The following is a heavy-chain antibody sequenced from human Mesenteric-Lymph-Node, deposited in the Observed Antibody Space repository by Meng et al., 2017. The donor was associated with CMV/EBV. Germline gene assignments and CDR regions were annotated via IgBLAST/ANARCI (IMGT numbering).Heavy chain of an antibody. CDR2: IRSDDST. CDR3: ARACRQVNNCYLDY. Sequence: GESLKISCAVSGFSVTSYFMTWVRQAPGKGLEYVSFIRSDDSTNYAKSVQGRFTISRDNSKNPVFLLMNSLRAEDTALYYCARACRQVNNCYLDYWGQGTLVTVSS. V-gene: IGHV3-53*01. CDR1: GFSVTSYF. D-gene: IGHD1-1*01. J-gene: IGHJ4*02.